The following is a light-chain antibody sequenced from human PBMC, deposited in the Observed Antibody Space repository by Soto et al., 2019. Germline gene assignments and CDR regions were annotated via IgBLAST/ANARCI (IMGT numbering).Light chain of an antibody. J-gene: IGKJ4*01. CDR3: MQRIEFPLT. Sequence: IVPTQPPLSLTVTPGQPASISSRSTRSLLDSDDGNTYLDWYLQKPGQSPLLLIYTVSYRASGVPDRFSGSGSGTDFTLKISRVEAEDVGVYYCMQRIEFPLTFGGGTKVDIK. CDR1: RSLLDSDDGNTY. CDR2: TVS. V-gene: IGKV2-40*01.